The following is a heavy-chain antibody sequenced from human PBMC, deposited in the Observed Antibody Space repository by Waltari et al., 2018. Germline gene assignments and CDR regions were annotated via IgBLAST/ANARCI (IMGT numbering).Heavy chain of an antibody. CDR1: RGSIRSPY. D-gene: IGHD2-2*01. V-gene: IGHV4-59*11. Sequence: QVHLQESGPGQVKPSETLSLTCHVSRGSIRSPYWSWIRRPPGQGLEWIGYIYYNGATNYNPSLMSRVTISVDTAKNQFSLKLSSVTAADTAVYYCARDRVVPADEPDYYGLDVWGQGTTVTVSS. CDR3: ARDRVVPADEPDYYGLDV. CDR2: IYYNGAT. J-gene: IGHJ6*02.